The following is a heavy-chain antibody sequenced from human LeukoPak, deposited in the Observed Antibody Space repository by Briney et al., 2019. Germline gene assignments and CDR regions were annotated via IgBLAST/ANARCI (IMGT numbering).Heavy chain of an antibody. Sequence: PGGSLRLSCAASGFTFSSYAMSWVRQAPGKGLEWVSAISGSGPYTFYTDSVKGRFTISRDSSKNTLYLQMNILRAEDTAVYYCARDSDSSGYFDSWGQGTLVTVSS. J-gene: IGHJ4*02. CDR3: ARDSDSSGYFDS. D-gene: IGHD3-22*01. CDR2: ISGSGPYT. V-gene: IGHV3-23*01. CDR1: GFTFSSYA.